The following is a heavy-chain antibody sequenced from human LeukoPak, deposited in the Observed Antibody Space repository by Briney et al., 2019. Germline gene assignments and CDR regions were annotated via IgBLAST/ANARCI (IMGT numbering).Heavy chain of an antibody. CDR1: GFTFSSYA. CDR2: ISSNGGST. V-gene: IGHV3-64*01. CDR3: ASLAVAGTIGAFDI. J-gene: IGHJ3*02. D-gene: IGHD6-19*01. Sequence: GGSLRLSCAASGFTFSSYAMHWVRQAPGKGLEYVSAISSNGGSTYYANSVKGRFTISRDKSKNTLYLQMGSLRAEDMAVYYCASLAVAGTIGAFDIWGQGTMVTVSS.